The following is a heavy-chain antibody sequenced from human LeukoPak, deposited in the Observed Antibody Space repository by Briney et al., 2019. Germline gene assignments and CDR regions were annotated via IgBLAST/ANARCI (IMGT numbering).Heavy chain of an antibody. D-gene: IGHD5-12*01. CDR1: GFTFSSNS. CDR3: ASHPTPRGYSGYDPDRYFDY. J-gene: IGHJ4*02. V-gene: IGHV3-21*01. CDR2: VSSDSTYI. Sequence: GGSLRLSCAASGFTFSSNSMNWVRQAPGKGLEWVSSVSSDSTYIYYADSVKGRFTISRDNAKNSVHLQMNSLRAEDTAVYYCASHPTPRGYSGYDPDRYFDYWGQGTLVTVSS.